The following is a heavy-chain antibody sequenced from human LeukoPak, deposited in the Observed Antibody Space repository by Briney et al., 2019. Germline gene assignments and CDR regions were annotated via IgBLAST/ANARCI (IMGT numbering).Heavy chain of an antibody. CDR1: GCTFTSYG. Sequence: ASVKVSCKTSGCTFTSYGISWVRQAPGQGLEWMGWISGYNGNTNYAQEFQDRVTMTTDTSTTTAYTELRSLRSDDTAVYYCARPRVAGSFDYWGQGTLVTVSS. J-gene: IGHJ4*02. CDR2: ISGYNGNT. V-gene: IGHV1-18*01. CDR3: ARPRVAGSFDY. D-gene: IGHD6-19*01.